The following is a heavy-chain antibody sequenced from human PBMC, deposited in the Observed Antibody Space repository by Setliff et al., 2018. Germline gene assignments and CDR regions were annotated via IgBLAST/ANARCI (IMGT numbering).Heavy chain of an antibody. V-gene: IGHV1-18*01. J-gene: IGHJ4*02. CDR1: GYTFLSYG. Sequence: CKAVGYTFLSYGLSWVRQAPGQGLEWMGWISAYTGKTDYAQNFQGRVTMTTDTSTNTAYLELRSLRYDDTAVYFCARAPRLEWILPTFDYWGQGTPVTVSS. CDR2: ISAYTGKT. D-gene: IGHD3-3*01. CDR3: ARAPRLEWILPTFDY.